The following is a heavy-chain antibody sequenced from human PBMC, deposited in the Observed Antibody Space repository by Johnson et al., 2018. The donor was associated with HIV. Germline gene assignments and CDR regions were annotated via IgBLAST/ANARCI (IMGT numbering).Heavy chain of an antibody. D-gene: IGHD3-9*01. V-gene: IGHV3-74*01. CDR1: GFTFNNYW. CDR3: VRSNGRLAGFDI. CDR2: INSDGSTT. J-gene: IGHJ3*02. Sequence: VQLVESGGGLGQPGGSLRLSCVDSGFTFNNYWMHWVRQAPGKGPVWVSRINSDGSTTDYADSVKGRFTISRDNAKNTLYLQMNSLRVEDTAVYYCVRSNGRLAGFDIWGQGTMGTVSS.